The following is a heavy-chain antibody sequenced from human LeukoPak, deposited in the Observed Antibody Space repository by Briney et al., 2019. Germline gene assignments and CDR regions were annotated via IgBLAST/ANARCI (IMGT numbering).Heavy chain of an antibody. V-gene: IGHV4-4*09. CDR2: IYHSGNT. Sequence: SETLSLTCTVSGVSITTYYWSWVRQPPGKGLEWFGFIYHSGNTNYNPSLKSRVTMSVDTSKSQFSLRLSSVTAADTAVYYCATMTRRGQYYFDNWGQVTLVTVSS. CDR3: ATMTRRGQYYFDN. J-gene: IGHJ4*02. D-gene: IGHD3-22*01. CDR1: GVSITTYY.